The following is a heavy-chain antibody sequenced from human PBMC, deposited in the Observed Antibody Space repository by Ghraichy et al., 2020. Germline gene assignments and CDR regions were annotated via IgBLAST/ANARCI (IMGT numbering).Heavy chain of an antibody. CDR3: ARGGGATYYDILTGQLGPY. D-gene: IGHD3-9*01. V-gene: IGHV4-34*01. CDR1: GGSFSGYY. Sequence: SETLSLTCAVYGGSFSGYYWSWIRQPPGKGLEWIGEINHSGSTNYNPSLKSRVTISVDTSKNQFSLKLSSVTAADTAVYYCARGGGATYYDILTGQLGPYWGQGTLVTVSS. J-gene: IGHJ4*02. CDR2: INHSGST.